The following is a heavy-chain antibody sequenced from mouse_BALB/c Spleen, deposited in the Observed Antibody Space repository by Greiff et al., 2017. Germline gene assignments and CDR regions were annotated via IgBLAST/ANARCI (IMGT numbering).Heavy chain of an antibody. V-gene: IGHV1-39*01. Sequence: LQQTGPELVKPGASVKISCKASGYSFTDYIMLWVKQSHGKSLEWIGNINPYYGSTSYNLKFKGKATLTVDKSSSTAYMQLNSLTSEDSAVYYCARGGPFYGTKSGYFDYWGQGTTLTVSS. CDR1: GYSFTDYI. CDR2: INPYYGST. D-gene: IGHD1-1*01. J-gene: IGHJ2*01. CDR3: ARGGPFYGTKSGYFDY.